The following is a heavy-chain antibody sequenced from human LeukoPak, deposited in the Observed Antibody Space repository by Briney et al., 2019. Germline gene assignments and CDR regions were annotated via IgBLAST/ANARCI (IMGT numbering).Heavy chain of an antibody. D-gene: IGHD5-18*01. CDR2: IWYDGSNK. CDR1: GFTFSSYG. CDR3: ARVRGYSYGHLDY. V-gene: IGHV3-33*01. Sequence: GGSLRLSCAASGFTFSSYGMRWVRQAPGKGLEWVAVIWYDGSNKYYADSVKGRFTISRGNSKNTLYLQMNSLRAEDTAVYYCARVRGYSYGHLDYWGQGTLVTVSS. J-gene: IGHJ4*02.